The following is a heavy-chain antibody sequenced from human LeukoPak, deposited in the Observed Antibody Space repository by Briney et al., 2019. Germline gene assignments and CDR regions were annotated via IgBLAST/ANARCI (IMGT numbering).Heavy chain of an antibody. V-gene: IGHV4-34*01. J-gene: IGHJ6*04. CDR3: ARGASPKYGSGSYSFYYGMAV. CDR1: GGSFSGYY. Sequence: PSETLSLTCAVYGGSFSGYYWSWIRQPPGKGLEWIVEINHSGSTNYNPSLKSRVTISVDTSKNQFCLELGSVTAADTAVYYCARGASPKYGSGSYSFYYGMAVWGKGTTVTVSS. CDR2: INHSGST. D-gene: IGHD3-10*01.